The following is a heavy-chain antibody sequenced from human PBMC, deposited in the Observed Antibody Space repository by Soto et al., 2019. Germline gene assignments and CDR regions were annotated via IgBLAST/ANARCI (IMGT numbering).Heavy chain of an antibody. CDR1: GYTFTNYG. V-gene: IGHV1-18*01. D-gene: IGHD3-16*02. CDR2: ISAYNGNT. Sequence: GASVKVSCKASGYTFTNYGISWVRQAPGQGLEWMGWISAYNGNTNYAQKLQGRVTMTTDTSTSTAYMELRSLRSDDTAVYYCAREGHYDYVWGSYRKNWFDPWGQGTLVTVSS. CDR3: AREGHYDYVWGSYRKNWFDP. J-gene: IGHJ5*02.